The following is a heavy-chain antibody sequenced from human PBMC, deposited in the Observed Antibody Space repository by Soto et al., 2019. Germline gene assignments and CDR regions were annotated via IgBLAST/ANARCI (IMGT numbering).Heavy chain of an antibody. CDR2: IVVGSGNT. CDR3: ARDHGLTFAPPGPWDIVLEGNYGMDV. Sequence: GASVKVSCKASGFTFTSSAVQWVRQARGQRLEWIGWIVVGSGNTNYAQKFQERVTITRDMSTSTAYMELSSLRSEDTAVYYCARDHGLTFAPPGPWDIVLEGNYGMDVWGQGTTVTVSS. D-gene: IGHD2-2*01. V-gene: IGHV1-58*01. CDR1: GFTFTSSA. J-gene: IGHJ6*02.